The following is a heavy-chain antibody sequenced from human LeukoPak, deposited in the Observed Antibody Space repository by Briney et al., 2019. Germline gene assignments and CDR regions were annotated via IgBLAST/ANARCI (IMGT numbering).Heavy chain of an antibody. J-gene: IGHJ6*03. V-gene: IGHV4-59*01. D-gene: IGHD1-26*01. CDR3: ARTTVGAPYYYSYMDV. Sequence: SETLSLTCTVSGGSISSYYWSWIRQPPGKGLEWIGYIYYSGSTNYNPSLKSRVTISVDTSKNQFSLKLSSVTAADTAVYYCARTTVGAPYYYSYMDVWGKGTTVTVSS. CDR1: GGSISSYY. CDR2: IYYSGST.